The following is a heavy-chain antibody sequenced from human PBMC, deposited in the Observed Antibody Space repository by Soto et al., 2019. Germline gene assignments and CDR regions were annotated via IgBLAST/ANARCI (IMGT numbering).Heavy chain of an antibody. CDR3: AKDHDPLRYFDWLASYYYYYGMDV. V-gene: IGHV3-30*18. CDR2: ISYDGSNK. Sequence: QVQLVESGGGVVQPGRSLRLSCATSGFTFSSYGMHWVRQAPGKGLEWVAVISYDGSNKYYADSVKGRFTISRDNSKNTLYLQMNSLRAEDTAVYYCAKDHDPLRYFDWLASYYYYYGMDVWGQGTTVTVSS. D-gene: IGHD3-9*01. CDR1: GFTFSSYG. J-gene: IGHJ6*02.